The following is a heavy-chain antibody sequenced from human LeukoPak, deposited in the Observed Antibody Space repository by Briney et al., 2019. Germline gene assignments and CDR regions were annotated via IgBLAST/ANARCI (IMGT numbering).Heavy chain of an antibody. CDR3: AKGSFRGITGTLRGGFDY. Sequence: GRSLRLSCAASGFTFDDYAMHWVRQPPGKGLEWVSGISWNSGSIGYADSVKGRFTIPRDNAKNSLYLQMNSLRAEDMALYYCAKGSFRGITGTLRGGFDYWGQGTLVTVSS. CDR1: GFTFDDYA. CDR2: ISWNSGSI. J-gene: IGHJ4*02. D-gene: IGHD1-7*01. V-gene: IGHV3-9*03.